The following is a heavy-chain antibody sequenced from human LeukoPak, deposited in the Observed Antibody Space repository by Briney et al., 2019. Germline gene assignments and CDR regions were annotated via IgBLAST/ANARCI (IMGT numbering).Heavy chain of an antibody. Sequence: GGSLRLSCAAAGFTFSNYAMTWVRQAPGKGLEWVSSISNSGASTYYADSVKGRFTISRDNSKNTLYLEMNSLRVEDTAVYYCAKGYTKDSSSWPWGQGTLVTVSS. D-gene: IGHD3-22*01. V-gene: IGHV3-23*01. J-gene: IGHJ5*02. CDR1: GFTFSNYA. CDR3: AKGYTKDSSSWP. CDR2: ISNSGAST.